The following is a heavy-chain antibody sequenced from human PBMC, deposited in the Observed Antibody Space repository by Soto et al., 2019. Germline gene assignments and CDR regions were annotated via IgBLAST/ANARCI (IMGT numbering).Heavy chain of an antibody. CDR2: IYWDDDT. V-gene: IGHV2-5*02. Sequence: QITLKESGPTLVRPTQTLTLTCTFSGFSLSTYGVGVGWIRQPPGKALEWLALIYWDDDTRFSPSLESRLTISKDTSATQVVLTMTHMDPEDTATYFCAHRPVFSSSFDCWGPGTLVTVSS. J-gene: IGHJ4*01. CDR1: GFSLSTYGVG. CDR3: AHRPVFSSSFDC.